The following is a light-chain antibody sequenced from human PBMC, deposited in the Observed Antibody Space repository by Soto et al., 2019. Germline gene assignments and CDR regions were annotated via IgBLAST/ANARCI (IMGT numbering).Light chain of an antibody. CDR1: QSVTDNY. V-gene: IGKV3-20*01. J-gene: IGKJ1*01. CDR2: GAS. Sequence: EIVLTQSPATLSLSPWERATLSCRASQSVTDNYLAWYQQKPGQAPRLVISGASSRTSGIPDRFSAGGSGTDFTLTISRLEPEDFAVYYCQQYTRAPLTFGQGTKVDIK. CDR3: QQYTRAPLT.